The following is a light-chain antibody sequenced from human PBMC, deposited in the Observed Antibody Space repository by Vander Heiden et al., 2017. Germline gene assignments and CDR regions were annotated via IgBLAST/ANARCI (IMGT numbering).Light chain of an antibody. CDR2: AAS. Sequence: IVLTQSPGTMSLSPGERAALSCKASQSVSSAYLAWYQHKPGQAPSLLIFAASRRATGIPDRFSGSGSGTDFTLTISRLEPEDFAVYYCQQYGTSPHTFGRGTKVDI. V-gene: IGKV3-20*01. CDR1: QSVSSAY. CDR3: QQYGTSPHT. J-gene: IGKJ3*01.